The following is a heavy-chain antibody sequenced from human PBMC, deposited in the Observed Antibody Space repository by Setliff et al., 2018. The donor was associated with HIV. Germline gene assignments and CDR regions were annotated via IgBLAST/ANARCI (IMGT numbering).Heavy chain of an antibody. CDR1: GFMYNKFW. CDR2: VKQDGLDK. Sequence: PGGSLRLSCEASGFMYNKFWMSWVRQAPGRGLEWVANVKQDGLDKSYADSVRGRFTISRDNAKNSLYLQMNSLRAEDTALYFCARARYSGYDWGGFYFDYWGLGTLVTVSS. D-gene: IGHD5-12*01. J-gene: IGHJ4*02. V-gene: IGHV3-7*03. CDR3: ARARYSGYDWGGFYFDY.